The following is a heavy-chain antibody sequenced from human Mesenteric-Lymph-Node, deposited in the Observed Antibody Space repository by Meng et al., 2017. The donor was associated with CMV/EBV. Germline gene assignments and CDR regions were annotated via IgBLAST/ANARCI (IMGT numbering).Heavy chain of an antibody. D-gene: IGHD6-19*01. CDR1: GFTFDYYY. CDR2: ISSSSTTR. J-gene: IGHJ4*02. V-gene: IGHV3-11*04. Sequence: GESLKISCAASGFTFDYYYMTWVRQAPGKGLEWVSYISSSSTTRNYADSVKGRFTISRDNAKDSLYLQMNNLRVEDTAVYYCARDGAGAIDYWGQGTLVTVSS. CDR3: ARDGAGAIDY.